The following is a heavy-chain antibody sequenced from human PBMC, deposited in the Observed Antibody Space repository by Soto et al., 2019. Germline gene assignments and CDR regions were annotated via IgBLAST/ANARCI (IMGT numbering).Heavy chain of an antibody. D-gene: IGHD5-18*01. CDR1: GFTFGDYA. J-gene: IGHJ4*02. V-gene: IGHV3-49*03. Sequence: GGSLRLSCSPSGFTFGDYAMNWFRQAPGKGLEWVGFIKSKAFGGTPEYAASVKGRFTISRDDSMSIAYLQMNSLKTDDTAVYYCTRDHYGRGFSSGAFDSWGKGPPVTVSS. CDR3: TRDHYGRGFSSGAFDS. CDR2: IKSKAFGGTP.